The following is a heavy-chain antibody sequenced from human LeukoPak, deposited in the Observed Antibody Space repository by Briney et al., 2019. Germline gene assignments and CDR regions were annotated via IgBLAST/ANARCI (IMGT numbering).Heavy chain of an antibody. Sequence: QTGGSLRLSCAASGFTFSSYAMHWVRQAPGKGLEWVAVISYDGSNKYYADSVKGRFTISRDNAKNSLYLQMNSLRAEDTAVYYCARASTMVRGIDYWGQGTLVTVSS. D-gene: IGHD3-10*01. CDR2: ISYDGSNK. V-gene: IGHV3-30*04. CDR1: GFTFSSYA. J-gene: IGHJ4*02. CDR3: ARASTMVRGIDY.